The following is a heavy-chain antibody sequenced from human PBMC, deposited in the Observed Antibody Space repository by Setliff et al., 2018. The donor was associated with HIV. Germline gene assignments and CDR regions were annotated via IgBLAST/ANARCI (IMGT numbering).Heavy chain of an antibody. V-gene: IGHV5-51*01. CDR2: IYPGDSDT. D-gene: IGHD3-10*01. CDR1: GYSFTSYW. Sequence: GESLKISCKGSGYSFTSYWIGWVRQMPGKGLEWMGIIYPGDSDTRYSPSFQGQVTISADKYISTAYLQWSSLKASDTAMYYCAKGSKYFGEANDAFDIWGQGTMVTVSS. J-gene: IGHJ3*02. CDR3: AKGSKYFGEANDAFDI.